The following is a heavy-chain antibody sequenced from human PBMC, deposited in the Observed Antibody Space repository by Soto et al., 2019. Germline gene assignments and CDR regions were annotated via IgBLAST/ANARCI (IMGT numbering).Heavy chain of an antibody. CDR3: ARVLRYDILTGYLIYNWFDP. D-gene: IGHD3-9*01. J-gene: IGHJ5*02. Sequence: SETLSLTCTVSGGSISSGDYYWSWIRQPPGKGLEWIGYIYYSGSTYYNPSLKSRVTTSVDTSKNQFSLKLSSVTAADTAVYYCARVLRYDILTGYLIYNWFDPWGQGTLVTVSS. CDR1: GGSISSGDYY. V-gene: IGHV4-30-4*01. CDR2: IYYSGST.